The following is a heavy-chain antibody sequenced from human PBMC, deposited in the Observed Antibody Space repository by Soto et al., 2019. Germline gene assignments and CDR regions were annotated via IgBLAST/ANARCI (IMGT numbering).Heavy chain of an antibody. D-gene: IGHD3-16*01. CDR2: IYYSGST. CDR3: ARVGGINLFDP. J-gene: IGHJ5*02. CDR1: GGSISSGGYY. V-gene: IGHV4-31*03. Sequence: QVQLQESGPGLVKPSQTLSLTCTVSGGSISSGGYYWSWIRQHPGKGLEWIGYIYYSGSTYYNPSLKNRVTISGDTSKNQFYLTLSSVTAADTAVYYCARVGGINLFDPWGKGTLVTVSS.